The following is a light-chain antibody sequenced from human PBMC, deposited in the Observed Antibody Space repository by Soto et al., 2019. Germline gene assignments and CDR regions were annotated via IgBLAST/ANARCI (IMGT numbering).Light chain of an antibody. Sequence: DIVMTQSPLSLPVTPGEPASISCRSSQSLLHSNGYNYLDWYLQKPGQSTQLLLYLGSNRASGGPDRCGGSGSGTDLTLKMSRVEAEDVGVYYGMQDLQTPLTFSPGTKVDIK. J-gene: IGKJ3*01. CDR2: LGS. V-gene: IGKV2-28*01. CDR1: QSLLHSNGYNY. CDR3: MQDLQTPLT.